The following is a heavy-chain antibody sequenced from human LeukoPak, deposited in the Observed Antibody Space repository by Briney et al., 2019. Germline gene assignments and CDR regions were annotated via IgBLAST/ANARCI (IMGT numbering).Heavy chain of an antibody. Sequence: ASVKVSCKASGGTFSSYAISWVRQAPGQGLEWMGGIIPIFGTANYAQKFQGRVTITADKSTSTAYMELSSLRSEDTAVYYCALKGYSYGYLNCWGQGTLVTVSS. CDR2: IIPIFGTA. D-gene: IGHD5-18*01. CDR1: GGTFSSYA. V-gene: IGHV1-69*06. CDR3: ALKGYSYGYLNC. J-gene: IGHJ4*02.